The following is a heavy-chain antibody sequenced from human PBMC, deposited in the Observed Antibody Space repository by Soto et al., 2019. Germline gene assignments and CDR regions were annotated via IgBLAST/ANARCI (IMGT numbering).Heavy chain of an antibody. V-gene: IGHV3-30-3*01. D-gene: IGHD6-13*01. CDR1: VFTFSSYA. CDR2: ISYDGSNK. CDR3: AAAAAGVTALGY. J-gene: IGHJ4*02. Sequence: QVQLVESGGGVVQPGRSLRLYCAASVFTFSSYAMHWVRQAPGKGLEWVAVISYDGSNKYYADSVKGRFTISRDNSKNTMYLQMNSLRAEDTAVYYCAAAAAGVTALGYWGQGTLVTVSS.